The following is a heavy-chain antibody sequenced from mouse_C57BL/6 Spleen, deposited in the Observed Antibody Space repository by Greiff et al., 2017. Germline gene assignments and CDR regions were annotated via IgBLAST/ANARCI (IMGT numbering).Heavy chain of an antibody. CDR1: GYTFTSYW. J-gene: IGHJ3*01. V-gene: IGHV1-55*01. CDR3: AREGVGSNLAWFAY. D-gene: IGHD2-5*01. Sequence: QVQLQQPGAELVKPGASVKMSCKASGYTFTSYWITWVKQRPGQGLEWIGDIYPGSGSTNYNEKFKSKATLTVDTSSSTAYMQLSSLTSEDSAVYYCAREGVGSNLAWFAYWGQGTLVTVSA. CDR2: IYPGSGST.